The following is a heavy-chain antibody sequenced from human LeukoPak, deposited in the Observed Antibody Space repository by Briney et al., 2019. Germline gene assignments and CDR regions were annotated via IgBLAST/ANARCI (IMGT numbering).Heavy chain of an antibody. CDR2: INHSGST. CDR1: GGSFSGYY. J-gene: IGHJ3*02. V-gene: IGHV4-34*01. Sequence: SETLSLTCAVYGGSFSGYYWSWIRQPPGKGVEWIGEINHSGSTNYHPSLKCRVTIPVDTSKNEFSWKLSSATAADTAVYYCARMVRGTDTFDIWGQGTMVTVSS. CDR3: ARMVRGTDTFDI. D-gene: IGHD3-10*01.